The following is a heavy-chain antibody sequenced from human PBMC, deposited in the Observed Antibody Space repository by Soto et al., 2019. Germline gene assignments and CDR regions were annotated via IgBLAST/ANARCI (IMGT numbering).Heavy chain of an antibody. J-gene: IGHJ4*02. CDR1: GFTFSSYG. V-gene: IGHV3-30*18. CDR2: ISYDGSNK. CDR3: AKAFTSGSSTDY. D-gene: IGHD1-26*01. Sequence: HPGGSLRLSCAASGFTFSSYGMHWVRQAPGKGLEWVAVISYDGSNKYYADSVKGRFTISRDNSKNTLYLQMNSLRAEDTAVYYCAKAFTSGSSTDYWGQGTLVTVSS.